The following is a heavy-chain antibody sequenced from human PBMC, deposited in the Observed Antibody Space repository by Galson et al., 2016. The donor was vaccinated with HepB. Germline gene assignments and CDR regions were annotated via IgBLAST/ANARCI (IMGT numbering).Heavy chain of an antibody. CDR1: GGSISSSNR. V-gene: IGHV4-4*02. J-gene: IGHJ4*02. Sequence: SETLSLTCAVSGGSISSSNRWSWVRQPPGKGLEWIGEIYHSGSTNYNPSLKGRVTISVDKSKNQFSLKLSSVTAADTAVYYCARLEEGVAAAGTPTNFDYWGQGTLVTVSS. CDR3: ARLEEGVAAAGTPTNFDY. CDR2: IYHSGST. D-gene: IGHD6-13*01.